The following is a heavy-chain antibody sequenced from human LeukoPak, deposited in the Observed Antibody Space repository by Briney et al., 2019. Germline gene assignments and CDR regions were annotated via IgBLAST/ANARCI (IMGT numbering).Heavy chain of an antibody. D-gene: IGHD1-20*01. J-gene: IGHJ4*02. CDR3: AIAHYVTGTSTDY. V-gene: IGHV1-69*05. Sequence: GASVKVSCKASGGTFSSYAISWVRQAPGQGLEWMGGIIPIFGTANYAQKFQGRVTITTDESTSTAYMGLSSLRSEDTAVYYCAIAHYVTGTSTDYWGQGTLVTVSS. CDR1: GGTFSSYA. CDR2: IIPIFGTA.